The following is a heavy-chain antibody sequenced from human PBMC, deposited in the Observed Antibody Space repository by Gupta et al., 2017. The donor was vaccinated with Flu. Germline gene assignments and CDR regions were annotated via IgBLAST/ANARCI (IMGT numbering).Heavy chain of an antibody. V-gene: IGHV3-48*03. D-gene: IGHD1-26*01. J-gene: IGHJ4*02. Sequence: EVQLVESGGGLVQPGGSLRLSCVASGFPFSSYEMNWVRQAPGKGLEWISYISNGGSSKYYADSVKGRFTISRDNAKNSLYLQMNSLRAEDTAVYYCARDKVGATKTDDFWGQGTLVTVSS. CDR2: ISNGGSSK. CDR1: GFPFSSYE. CDR3: ARDKVGATKTDDF.